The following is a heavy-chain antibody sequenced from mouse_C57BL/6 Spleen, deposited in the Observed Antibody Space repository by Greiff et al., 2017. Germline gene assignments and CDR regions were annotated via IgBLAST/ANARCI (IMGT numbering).Heavy chain of an antibody. CDR1: GFTFSSYG. CDR3: ARQKGNYYGSSPAWFAY. CDR2: ISSGGSYT. V-gene: IGHV5-6*02. Sequence: EVKLVESGGDLVKPGGSLKLSCAASGFTFSSYGMSWVRQTPDKRLEWVATISSGGSYTYYPDSVKGRFTISRDNAKNTLYLQMSSLKSEDTAMXYCARQKGNYYGSSPAWFAYWGQGTLVTVSA. J-gene: IGHJ3*01. D-gene: IGHD1-1*01.